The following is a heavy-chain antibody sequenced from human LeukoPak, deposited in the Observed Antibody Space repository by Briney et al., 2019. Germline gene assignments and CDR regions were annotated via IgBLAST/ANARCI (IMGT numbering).Heavy chain of an antibody. CDR1: GFTFSSYA. D-gene: IGHD3-22*01. Sequence: PGGSPRLSCAASGFTFSSYAMHWVRQAPGKGLEWVAVISYDGSNKYYADSVKGRFTISRDNSKNTLYLQMNSLRAEDTAVYYCARGPDDSSGYYVFAAAFDIWGQGTMVTVSS. CDR2: ISYDGSNK. V-gene: IGHV3-30*01. CDR3: ARGPDDSSGYYVFAAAFDI. J-gene: IGHJ3*02.